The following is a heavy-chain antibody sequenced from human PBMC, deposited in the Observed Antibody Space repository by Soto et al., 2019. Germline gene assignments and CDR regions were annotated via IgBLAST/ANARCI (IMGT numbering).Heavy chain of an antibody. V-gene: IGHV3-30-3*01. D-gene: IGHD5-18*01. J-gene: IGHJ3*02. CDR2: ISYHVFNK. CDR3: ARAMTKDTSMVLDSFHI. CDR1: GFTFSTYA. Sequence: GGSLRLSCAASGFTFSTYAMYWVRQAPGKGLEWVAVISYHVFNKFYADSVKGRFTISRDNSRNTLYLQMDSLRPEDTAVYYCARAMTKDTSMVLDSFHIWGQGTKVTVSS.